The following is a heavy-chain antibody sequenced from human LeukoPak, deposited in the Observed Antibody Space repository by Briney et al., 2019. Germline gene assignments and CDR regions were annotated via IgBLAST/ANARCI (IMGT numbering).Heavy chain of an antibody. CDR2: IYHSGST. V-gene: IGHV4-38-2*01. CDR1: GYSISSGYY. CDR3: ARRNGDYPYYFDY. J-gene: IGHJ4*02. Sequence: KSSETLSLTCAVSGYSISSGYYWGWIRQPPGKGLEWIGSIYHSGSTYYNPSLKSRVTISVDTSKNQFSLKLSSVTAADTAVYYCARRNGDYPYYFDYWGQGTLVTVSS. D-gene: IGHD4-17*01.